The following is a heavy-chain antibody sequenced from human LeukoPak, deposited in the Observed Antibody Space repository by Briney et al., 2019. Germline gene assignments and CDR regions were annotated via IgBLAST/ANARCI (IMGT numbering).Heavy chain of an antibody. CDR2: IGGDGDTT. CDR1: GFTFRNYV. V-gene: IGHV3-23*01. J-gene: IGHJ5*01. Sequence: GESLRLSCAASGFTFRNYVMTWVRQAPGKGLEWVSSIGGDGDTTYHADFVKGRFTISRDNSKNTLYLLMTSLRAEDTAVYFCAKDVSSGWFDSWGQGTLVTVSS. CDR3: AKDVSSGWFDS. D-gene: IGHD2/OR15-2a*01.